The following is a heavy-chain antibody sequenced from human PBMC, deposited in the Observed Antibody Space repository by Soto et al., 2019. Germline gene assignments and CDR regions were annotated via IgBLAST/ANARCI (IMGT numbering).Heavy chain of an antibody. CDR3: ARDVDIVATID. V-gene: IGHV3-7*03. Sequence: GGSLRLSCAASGFTFISYWMSWVRQAPGKGLEWVANIKQDGSEKYYVDSVKGRFTISRDNAKNSLYLQMNSLRAEDTAVYYCARDVDIVATIDWGQGTLVTVSS. J-gene: IGHJ4*02. CDR2: IKQDGSEK. D-gene: IGHD5-12*01. CDR1: GFTFISYW.